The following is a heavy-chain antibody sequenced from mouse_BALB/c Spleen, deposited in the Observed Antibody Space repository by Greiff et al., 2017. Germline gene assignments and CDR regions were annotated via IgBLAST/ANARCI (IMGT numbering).Heavy chain of an antibody. CDR3: ARGRSTMVTFFDY. V-gene: IGHV5-6-5*01. J-gene: IGHJ2*01. CDR1: GFTFSSYA. CDR2: ISSGGST. D-gene: IGHD2-2*01. Sequence: EVKLMESGGGLVKPGGSLKLSCAASGFTFSSYAMSWVRQTPEKRLEWVASISSGGSTYYPDSVKGRFTISRDNARNILYLQMSSLRSEDTAMYYCARGRSTMVTFFDYWGQGTTLTVSS.